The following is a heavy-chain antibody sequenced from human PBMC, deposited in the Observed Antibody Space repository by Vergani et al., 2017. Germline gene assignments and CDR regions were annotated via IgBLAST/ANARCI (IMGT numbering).Heavy chain of an antibody. Sequence: QVQLVQSGAEVKKPGSSVKVSCKASGGTFNSYAISWVRQAPGQGLEWMGGIIPIFGTANYAQKFQGRVTITADESTSTAYMELSSLRSEDTAVYYCARVGCSSTSCYMTPDYWGQGTLVTVSS. CDR3: ARVGCSSTSCYMTPDY. D-gene: IGHD2-2*02. J-gene: IGHJ4*02. CDR2: IIPIFGTA. CDR1: GGTFNSYA. V-gene: IGHV1-69*01.